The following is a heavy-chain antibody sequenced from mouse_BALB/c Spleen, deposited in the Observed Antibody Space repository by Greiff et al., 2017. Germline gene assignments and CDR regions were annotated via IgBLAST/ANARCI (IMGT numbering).Heavy chain of an antibody. J-gene: IGHJ2*01. CDR1: GYSFTSYY. V-gene: IGHV1S135*01. D-gene: IGHD2-1*01. CDR3: ARNGNYVYFDY. Sequence: EVKLMESGPELMKPGASVKISCKASGYSFTSYYMHWVKQSHGKSLEWIGYIDPFNGGTSYNQKFKGKATLTVDKSSSTAYMHLSSLTSEDSAVYYCARNGNYVYFDYWGQGTTLTVSS. CDR2: IDPFNGGT.